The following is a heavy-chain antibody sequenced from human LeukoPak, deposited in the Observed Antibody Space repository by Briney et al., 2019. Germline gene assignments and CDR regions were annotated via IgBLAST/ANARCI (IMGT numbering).Heavy chain of an antibody. J-gene: IGHJ4*02. CDR1: GYTFTSYG. CDR2: ISAYNGNT. CDR3: ARGRRITIFGVVRDQSFDY. V-gene: IGHV1-18*01. D-gene: IGHD3-3*01. Sequence: ASVKVSCKASGYTFTSYGISWVRQAAGQGLEWMGWISAYNGNTNYAQKLQGRVTMTTDTSTSTAYMELRSLRSDDTAVYYCARGRRITIFGVVRDQSFDYWGQGTLVTVSS.